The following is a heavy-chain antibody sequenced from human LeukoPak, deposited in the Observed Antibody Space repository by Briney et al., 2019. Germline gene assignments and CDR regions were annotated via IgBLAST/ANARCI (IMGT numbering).Heavy chain of an antibody. D-gene: IGHD1-26*01. V-gene: IGHV3-21*01. Sequence: GGSLRLSCAASGFTFSSYSMNWVRQAPGKGLEWVSSISSSSSYIYYADSVKGRFTISRDNAKNSLYLQMNSLRAEDTAVCYCARGIVGANYWYFDLWGRGTLVTVSS. CDR3: ARGIVGANYWYFDL. CDR1: GFTFSSYS. CDR2: ISSSSSYI. J-gene: IGHJ2*01.